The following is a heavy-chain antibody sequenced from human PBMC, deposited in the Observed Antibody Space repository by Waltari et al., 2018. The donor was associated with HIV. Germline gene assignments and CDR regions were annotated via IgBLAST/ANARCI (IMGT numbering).Heavy chain of an antibody. J-gene: IGHJ5*02. Sequence: QLVESGGGVVQPGGSLRLSCAASGFILSNSGLHWVRQAPGKGLEWLAVIRYDGISKYYTESVKVRFTISRDKSKKTVFLQMNSLRPDDTAVYYCAKDLKTMLRGGGLDPWGQGTLVTVSS. V-gene: IGHV3-30*02. CDR2: IRYDGISK. CDR1: GFILSNSG. D-gene: IGHD3-10*01. CDR3: AKDLKTMLRGGGLDP.